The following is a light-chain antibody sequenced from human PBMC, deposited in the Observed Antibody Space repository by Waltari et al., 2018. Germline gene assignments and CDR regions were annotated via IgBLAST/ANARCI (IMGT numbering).Light chain of an antibody. CDR1: TSDIGSNR. CDR3: ATWDDSLNGPV. CDR2: ANN. J-gene: IGLJ2*01. Sequence: QSVLTQAPSASGTPGQRVTISCSGSTSDIGSNRVNWYQQLPGTAPKLLIYANNHRPSGVPDRFSGSQSCTSASLAIRGLQSDDEAAYYCATWDDSLNGPVFGGGTKLTVL. V-gene: IGLV1-44*01.